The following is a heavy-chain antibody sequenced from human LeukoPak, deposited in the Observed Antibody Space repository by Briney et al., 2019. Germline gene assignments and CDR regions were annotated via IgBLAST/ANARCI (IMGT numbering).Heavy chain of an antibody. CDR1: GDSVSSNSAA. CDR2: TYYRSEWYN. V-gene: IGHV6-1*01. J-gene: IGHJ4*02. CDR3: ARAQDRAFAY. Sequence: SQTLSLTCAISGDSVSSNSAAWNWIRQSPSRGLEWLGRTYYRSEWYNDYAISMKSRITINPDTSKNQLSLQLISVTPEDTAVYYCARAQDRAFAYWGQGTLVTVSS.